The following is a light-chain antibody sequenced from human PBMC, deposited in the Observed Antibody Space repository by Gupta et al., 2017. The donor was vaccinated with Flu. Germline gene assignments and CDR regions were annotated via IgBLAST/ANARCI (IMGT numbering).Light chain of an antibody. V-gene: IGKV1-33*01. J-gene: IGKJ1*01. CDR3: QQYDDLPRT. CDR2: GAS. CDR1: QDISKY. Sequence: GDRVTITCQASQDISKYLNWYQQRRGKAPKLLIYGASNLQTGVPSRFSGSGSGTDFTFTISSLQPADIATYYCQQYDDLPRTFGQGTKVEIK.